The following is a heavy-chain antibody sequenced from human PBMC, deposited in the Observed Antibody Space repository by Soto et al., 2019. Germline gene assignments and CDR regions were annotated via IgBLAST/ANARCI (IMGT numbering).Heavy chain of an antibody. CDR1: GYIFTAHH. V-gene: IGHV1-2*07. CDR3: ARGGWEPRYHFDY. J-gene: IGHJ4*02. D-gene: IGHD1-26*01. Sequence: ASVKVSCKASGYIFTAHHIHWLRQAPGQGLEWMGWINPDSGDTKYGHNFQGRVTMTSDSSVSIVYMKLNRLESDDAAVYFCARGGWEPRYHFDYWGQGTLVTVSS. CDR2: INPDSGDT.